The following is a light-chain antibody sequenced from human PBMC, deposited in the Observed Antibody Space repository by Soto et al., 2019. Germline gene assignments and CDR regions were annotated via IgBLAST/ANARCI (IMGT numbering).Light chain of an antibody. J-gene: IGKJ5*01. CDR2: KAS. Sequence: IKLTQSPSTLSGYVGDRVTLTCLASQTISSWLAWYQQKPGKAPKLLIYKASTLKSGVPSRFSGSGSGTNFTLTISSLQPEDVGTYYCQNYNSAPITFGQGTRLEIK. CDR1: QTISSW. CDR3: QNYNSAPIT. V-gene: IGKV1-5*03.